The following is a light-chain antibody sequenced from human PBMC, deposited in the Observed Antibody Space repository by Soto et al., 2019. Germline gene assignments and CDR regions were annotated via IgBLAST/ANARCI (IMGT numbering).Light chain of an antibody. CDR3: SSYSSTTLV. J-gene: IGLJ1*01. CDR2: EVR. V-gene: IGLV2-14*01. CDR1: SSDVGGHDY. Sequence: QSALTQPASVSGSPGQSITISCTGTSSDVGGHDYVSWYQQRPGKAPKLIIYEVRNRPSGVSNRFSGSKSGNTASLTISGLQAEDEADYYCSSYSSTTLVFGTGTKATVL.